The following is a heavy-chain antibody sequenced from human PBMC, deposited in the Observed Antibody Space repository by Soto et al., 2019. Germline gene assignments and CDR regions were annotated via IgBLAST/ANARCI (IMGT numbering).Heavy chain of an antibody. CDR3: ARGDYDSSGYYRFDY. CDR1: GGSVSSGSYY. D-gene: IGHD3-22*01. J-gene: IGHJ4*02. V-gene: IGHV4-61*01. CDR2: IYYRGST. Sequence: QVQLQESGPGLVKPSETLSLTCTVSGGSVSSGSYYWSWIRQPPGKGLEWIGYIYYRGSTNYNPSLKSRVTISVDTSKNQFSLKLSSVTAADTAVYYCARGDYDSSGYYRFDYWGQGTLVTVSS.